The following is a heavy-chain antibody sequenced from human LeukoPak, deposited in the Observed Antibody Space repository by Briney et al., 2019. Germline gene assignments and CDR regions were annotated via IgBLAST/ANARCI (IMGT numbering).Heavy chain of an antibody. CDR1: TFTMSGCE. D-gene: IGHD3-10*01. CDR3: ARDRAFGEGITWFDP. V-gene: IGHV3-48*03. J-gene: IGHJ5*02. Sequence: GGSLRLSCSASTFTMSGCEMNWVRQTPGKGLEWLAYISDSGNTFFYASFVRGRFTISIDNAKNTLYLQMTALRVEDTGLYFCARDRAFGEGITWFDPWGQGTLVT. CDR2: ISDSGNTF.